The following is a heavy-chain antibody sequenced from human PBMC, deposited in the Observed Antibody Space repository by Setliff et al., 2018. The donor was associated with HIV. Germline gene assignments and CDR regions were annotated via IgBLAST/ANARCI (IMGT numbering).Heavy chain of an antibody. D-gene: IGHD3-16*01. Sequence: SETLSLTCSVSGVSINRTDHYWGWIRQSPGKSLEWIGSVSQSGSTYYNPSLKSRITISVDRSKNLFSLKLISVTAADQGVYYCVNPSGAMGDFDSWGQGTLVT. J-gene: IGHJ4*02. CDR3: VNPSGAMGDFDS. CDR2: VSQSGST. V-gene: IGHV4-39*01. CDR1: GVSINRTDHY.